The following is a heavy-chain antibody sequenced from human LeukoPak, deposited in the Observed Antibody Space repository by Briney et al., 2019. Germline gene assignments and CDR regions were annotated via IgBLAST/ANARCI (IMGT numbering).Heavy chain of an antibody. J-gene: IGHJ4*02. D-gene: IGHD6-13*01. V-gene: IGHV1-2*04. CDR1: GYTFTGYY. Sequence: ASVKVSCKASGYTFTGYYMHWVRQAPGQGLEWMGWINPNSGGTNYAQKFQGWVTMTRDTSISTAYMELSRLRSDDTAVYYCARGSRYVGTKYSSSWYEAFPDYWGQGTLVTVSS. CDR2: INPNSGGT. CDR3: ARGSRYVGTKYSSSWYEAFPDY.